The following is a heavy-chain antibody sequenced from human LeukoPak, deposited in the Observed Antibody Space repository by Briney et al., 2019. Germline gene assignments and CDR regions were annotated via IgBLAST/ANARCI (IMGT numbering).Heavy chain of an antibody. CDR2: IIPILGIA. J-gene: IGHJ4*02. CDR1: GYTFTDYY. D-gene: IGHD4-23*01. Sequence: GASVKVSCKASGYTFTDYYIHWVRQAPGQGLEWMGRIIPILGIANYAQKFQGRVTITADKSTSTAYMELSSLRSEDTAVYYCARAMDTVVSDYWGQGTLVTVSS. V-gene: IGHV1-69*04. CDR3: ARAMDTVVSDY.